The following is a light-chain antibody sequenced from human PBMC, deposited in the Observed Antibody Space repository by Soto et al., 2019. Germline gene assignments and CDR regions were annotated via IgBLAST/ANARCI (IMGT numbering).Light chain of an antibody. CDR3: CSYAGRSTLV. J-gene: IGLJ3*02. CDR1: SSDVGSYNL. CDR2: EGS. Sequence: QSVLTQPASVSGSPGQSITISCTGSSSDVGSYNLVSWHQQYPGKAPKLMIYEGSKRPSVVSNRFSGSKSGNTASLTISGLQAEDEADYYCCSYAGRSTLVFGGGTKLTVL. V-gene: IGLV2-23*01.